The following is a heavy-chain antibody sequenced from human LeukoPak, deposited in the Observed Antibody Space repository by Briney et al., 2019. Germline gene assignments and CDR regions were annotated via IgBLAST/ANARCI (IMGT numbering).Heavy chain of an antibody. J-gene: IGHJ3*02. D-gene: IGHD5-18*01. CDR1: GFTFNSYG. Sequence: GGSLRLSCAASGFTFNSYGMHWVRQAPGKGLEWVALISYDGREKYYADSVKGRFTISRDNSKNTLYLQMNSLRAEDTAVYYCARARSSYGYGDAFDIWGQGTMVTVSS. CDR2: ISYDGREK. V-gene: IGHV3-30*03. CDR3: ARARSSYGYGDAFDI.